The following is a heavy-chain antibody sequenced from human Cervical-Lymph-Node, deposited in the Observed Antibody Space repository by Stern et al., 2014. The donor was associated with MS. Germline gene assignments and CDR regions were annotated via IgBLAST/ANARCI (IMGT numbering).Heavy chain of an antibody. D-gene: IGHD2-2*01. J-gene: IGHJ2*01. CDR3: ARSGGSSHQDWYFDL. CDR2: INPNSGGT. Sequence: QLVQSGAEVKKPGASVKVSCKASGYTFTGYYMHWVRQAPGQGLEWMGWINPNSGGTNYAQKFQGWVTMTRDTSISTAYMELSRLRSDDTAVYYCARSGGSSHQDWYFDLWGRGTLVTVSS. V-gene: IGHV1-2*04. CDR1: GYTFTGYY.